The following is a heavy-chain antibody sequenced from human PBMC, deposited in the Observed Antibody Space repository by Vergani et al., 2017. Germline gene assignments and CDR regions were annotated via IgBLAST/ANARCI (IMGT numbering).Heavy chain of an antibody. D-gene: IGHD3-10*01. V-gene: IGHV3-30*18. Sequence: QVQLVESGGGVVQPGRSLRLSCAASGFTFSSYGMHWVRQAPGKGLEWVAVISYDGSNKYYADSVKGRFTISRDNSKNTLYLQMSSLRAEDTAVYYCAKDSGVRGVDYWGQGTLVTVSS. CDR2: ISYDGSNK. J-gene: IGHJ4*02. CDR3: AKDSGVRGVDY. CDR1: GFTFSSYG.